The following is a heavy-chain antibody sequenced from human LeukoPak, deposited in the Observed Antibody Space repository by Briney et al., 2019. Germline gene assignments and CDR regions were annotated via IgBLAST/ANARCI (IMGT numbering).Heavy chain of an antibody. V-gene: IGHV3-7*03. CDR3: ARCRDGYNWSAFDI. CDR2: IKQDGSEK. CDR1: GFTFSSYW. D-gene: IGHD5-24*01. J-gene: IGHJ3*02. Sequence: GRSLSLSCAASGFTFSSYWMSWVRQAPGKGLEWVANIKQDGSEKYYVDSVKGRFTISRDNAKNSLYLQMNSLRSEDTAVYYCARCRDGYNWSAFDIWGQGTMVTVSS.